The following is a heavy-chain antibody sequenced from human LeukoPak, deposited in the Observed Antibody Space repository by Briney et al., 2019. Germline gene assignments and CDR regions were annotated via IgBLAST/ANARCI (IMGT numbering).Heavy chain of an antibody. V-gene: IGHV1-18*01. D-gene: IGHD2-15*01. CDR1: GYTFTSYG. Sequence: EASVTVSCKASGYTFTSYGISWVRQAPGQGLEWMGWISAYNGNTNYAQKLQGRVTMTTDTSTSTAYMELRSLRSDDTAVYYCARDTNCSGGSRYYLKYYYYGMDVWGQGTTVTVSS. J-gene: IGHJ6*02. CDR2: ISAYNGNT. CDR3: ARDTNCSGGSRYYLKYYYYGMDV.